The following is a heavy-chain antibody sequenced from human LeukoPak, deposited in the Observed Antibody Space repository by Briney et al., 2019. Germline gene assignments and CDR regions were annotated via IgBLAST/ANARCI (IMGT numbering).Heavy chain of an antibody. CDR2: ISSSGSTI. D-gene: IGHD3-10*02. V-gene: IGHV3-48*03. J-gene: IGHJ6*04. CDR3: AELGITMIGGV. CDR1: GFTFSSYE. Sequence: GGSLRLSCAASGFTFSSYEMNWVRQAPGKGLEWVSYISSSGSTIYYADSVKGRFTISRDNAKNSLYLQINSLGAEDTAVYYCAELGITMIGGVWGKGTTVTISS.